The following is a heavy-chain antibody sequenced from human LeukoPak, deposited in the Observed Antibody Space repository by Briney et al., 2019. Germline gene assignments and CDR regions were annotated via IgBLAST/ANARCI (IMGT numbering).Heavy chain of an antibody. J-gene: IGHJ3*02. CDR1: GGSLSSYH. V-gene: IGHV4-59*01. CDR3: ARRLDGEGAFDI. Sequence: SETLSLTCTVSGGSLSSYHWSWIRQPPGKGLEWIGYIYYSGSTNYNPSLKSRVTISVDTSKNQFSLKLSSVTAADTAVYYCARRLDGEGAFDIWGQGTMVTVSS. CDR2: IYYSGST.